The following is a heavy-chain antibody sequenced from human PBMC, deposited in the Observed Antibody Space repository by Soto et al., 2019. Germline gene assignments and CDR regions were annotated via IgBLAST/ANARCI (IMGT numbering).Heavy chain of an antibody. V-gene: IGHV5-51*01. CDR1: GYSFTSYW. D-gene: IGHD3-22*01. J-gene: IGHJ4*02. CDR3: ARPYYYDSSGSPASYYFDY. Sequence: GESLKISCKGSGYSFTSYWIGWVRQMPGKGLEWMGIIYPGDSDTRYSPSFQGQVTISADKSISTAYLQWSSLKASDTAMYYCARPYYYDSSGSPASYYFDYWSQGTLVTVS. CDR2: IYPGDSDT.